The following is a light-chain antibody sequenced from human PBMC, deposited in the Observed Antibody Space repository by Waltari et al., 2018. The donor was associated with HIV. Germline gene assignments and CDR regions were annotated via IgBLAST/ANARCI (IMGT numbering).Light chain of an antibody. J-gene: IGKJ4*01. Sequence: EIVLKQSPATLSLSPGERATLSCRASQSVNKYLAWYQHKPGQAPRLLIYDTSNRATGIPARFSGSGSGTDFTLTISSLEPEDFALYYCQQRSNWVTFGGGTRVEIK. CDR3: QQRSNWVT. CDR1: QSVNKY. CDR2: DTS. V-gene: IGKV3-11*01.